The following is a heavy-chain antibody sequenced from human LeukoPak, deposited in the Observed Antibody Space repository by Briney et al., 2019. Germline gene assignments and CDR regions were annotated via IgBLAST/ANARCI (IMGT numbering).Heavy chain of an antibody. V-gene: IGHV3-9*01. Sequence: GRSLRLSCAASGFTFDDYAMHWVRQAPGKGLEWVSGISWNSGSIGYADSVKGRFTISRDNAKNSLYLQMNSLRAEDTALYYCAKDMLSSGWYPDCWGQGTLVTVSS. CDR3: AKDMLSSGWYPDC. J-gene: IGHJ4*02. CDR2: ISWNSGSI. CDR1: GFTFDDYA. D-gene: IGHD6-19*01.